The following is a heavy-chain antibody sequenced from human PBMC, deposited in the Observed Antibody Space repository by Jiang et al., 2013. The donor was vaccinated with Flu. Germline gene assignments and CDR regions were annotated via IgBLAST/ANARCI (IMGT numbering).Heavy chain of an antibody. CDR3: VKEKDRTVALAGILGS. CDR2: ITWNSGTI. V-gene: IGHV3-9*01. Sequence: LVQPGRSLRLSCAASGFSFDDYAMHWVRQAPGKGLEWVSGITWNSGTIGYADSVKGRFTISRSNAKHSLYLQMNSLRVEDTALYYCVKEKDRTVALAGILGSWGQGTVVTVSS. D-gene: IGHD6-19*01. CDR1: GFSFDDYA. J-gene: IGHJ5*02.